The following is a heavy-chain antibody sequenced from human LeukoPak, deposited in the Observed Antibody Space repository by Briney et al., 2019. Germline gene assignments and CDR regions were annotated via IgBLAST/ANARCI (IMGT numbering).Heavy chain of an antibody. Sequence: GGSLRLSCAASGFTFSSYGMHWVRQAPGKGLKWVSAISGSGGSTYYADSVKGRFTISRDNSKNTLYLQMNSLRAEDTAVYYCAKDQSSTSCYTSWGQGTLVTVSS. CDR3: AKDQSSTSCYTS. CDR2: ISGSGGST. J-gene: IGHJ5*02. CDR1: GFTFSSYG. V-gene: IGHV3-23*01. D-gene: IGHD2-2*02.